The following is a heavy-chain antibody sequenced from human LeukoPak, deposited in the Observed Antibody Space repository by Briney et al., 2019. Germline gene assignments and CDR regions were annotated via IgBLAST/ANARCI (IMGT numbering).Heavy chain of an antibody. CDR3: ARDIAVAGFNWFDP. Sequence: SESLSLPCTVSGDSFSSYYWNWIRQPAGKGLQWIGRMSTIGSTNYNPSLSSRVTMSLDTSKNQFSLRLSSVTAADTAVYYCARDIAVAGFNWFDPWGQGTLVTV. CDR1: GDSFSSYY. D-gene: IGHD6-19*01. J-gene: IGHJ5*02. V-gene: IGHV4-4*07. CDR2: MSTIGST.